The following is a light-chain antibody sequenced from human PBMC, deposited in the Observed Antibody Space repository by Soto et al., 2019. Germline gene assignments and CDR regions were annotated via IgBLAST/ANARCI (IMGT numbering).Light chain of an antibody. Sequence: EIVMTQSPATLSVSPGERATLSCRASQSVSSSLAWYQQKPGQAPRLLIYAASTRATGIPARFSGSGSGTEFTLTISTLQSEDFAVYYCQQYNKWPTRTFGQGTKVDIX. CDR2: AAS. CDR1: QSVSSS. CDR3: QQYNKWPTRT. J-gene: IGKJ1*01. V-gene: IGKV3-15*01.